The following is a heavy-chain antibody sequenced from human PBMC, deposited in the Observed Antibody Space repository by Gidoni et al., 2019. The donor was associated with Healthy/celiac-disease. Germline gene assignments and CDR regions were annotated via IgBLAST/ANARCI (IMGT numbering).Heavy chain of an antibody. D-gene: IGHD6-6*01. Sequence: QITLKESGPTLVKHTQTLTLTCTFSGFSRSTSGVCVGWIRQPPGKALEWLALIYWNDDKRYSPSLKSRLTITKDTSKNQVVLTMTNMDPVDTATDYCAHSRLVLRWFDPWGQGTLVTVSS. CDR3: AHSRLVLRWFDP. CDR1: GFSRSTSGVC. J-gene: IGHJ5*02. V-gene: IGHV2-5*01. CDR2: IYWNDDK.